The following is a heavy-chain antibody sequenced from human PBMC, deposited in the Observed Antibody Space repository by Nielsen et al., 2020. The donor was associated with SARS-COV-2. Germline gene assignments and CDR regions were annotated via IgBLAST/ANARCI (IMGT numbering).Heavy chain of an antibody. J-gene: IGHJ4*02. CDR3: ATDYTYSDKRGAGY. CDR2: FDPEDGET. V-gene: IGHV1-24*01. CDR1: GYTFTSYA. D-gene: IGHD4-17*01. Sequence: ASVKVSCKASGYTFTSYAMNWVRQAPGKGLEWMGGFDPEDGETIYAQKFQGRVTMTEDTSTDTAYMELSSLRSEDTAVYYCATDYTYSDKRGAGYWGQGTLVTVSS.